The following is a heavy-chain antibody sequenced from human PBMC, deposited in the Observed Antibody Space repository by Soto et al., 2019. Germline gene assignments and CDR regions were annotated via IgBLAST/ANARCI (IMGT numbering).Heavy chain of an antibody. D-gene: IGHD3-16*02. J-gene: IGHJ3*02. CDR1: GFTFSSYA. Sequence: GGSLRLSCAASGFTFSSYAMSWVRQAPGKGLEWVSAISGSGGSTYYADSVKGRFTISRDNSKNTLYLQMNSLRAEDTAVYYCAKDYVWGSYRYTPDAFDTWGQGTMVTVSS. V-gene: IGHV3-23*01. CDR2: ISGSGGST. CDR3: AKDYVWGSYRYTPDAFDT.